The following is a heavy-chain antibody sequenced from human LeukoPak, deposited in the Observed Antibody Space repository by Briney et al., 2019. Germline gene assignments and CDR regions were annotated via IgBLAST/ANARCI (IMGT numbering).Heavy chain of an antibody. Sequence: GALRLSCAASGFTFSSYEMNWVRQAPGKGLEWVSYISSSCSNIYYADSVKGRFTIFRDNAKNSLYLQMNSLRAEDTAVYYCERESEMATISAFRYYYYYMDVWGRGTTVTISS. V-gene: IGHV3-48*03. J-gene: IGHJ6*03. CDR1: GFTFSSYE. CDR2: ISSSCSNI. CDR3: ERESEMATISAFRYYYYYMDV. D-gene: IGHD5-24*01.